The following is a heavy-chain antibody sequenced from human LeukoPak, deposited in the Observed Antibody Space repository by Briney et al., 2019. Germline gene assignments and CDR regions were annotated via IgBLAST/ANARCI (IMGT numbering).Heavy chain of an antibody. V-gene: IGHV3-11*04. CDR1: GFTFSDYY. J-gene: IGHJ4*02. D-gene: IGHD3-10*01. CDR3: ARDHWDYGSSLARFGF. Sequence: GGSLRLSCAASGFTFSDYYMSWIRQAPGKGLEWVSYISSSGSTIYYADSVKGRFTISRDNARNSLYLQMNSLRAEDTAVYYCARDHWDYGSSLARFGFWGQGTLVTVSS. CDR2: ISSSGSTI.